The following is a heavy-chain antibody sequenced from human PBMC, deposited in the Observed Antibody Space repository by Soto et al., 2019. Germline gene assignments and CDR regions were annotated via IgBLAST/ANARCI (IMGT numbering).Heavy chain of an antibody. J-gene: IGHJ6*02. CDR2: ISAYNGNT. Sequence: QVQLVQSGAEVKKPGASVKVSCKASGYTFTSYGISWVRQAPGQGLEWMGWISAYNGNTNYAQKLQGRVTMTTDTSASTAYTELRSLRTDDSAVDYCARTDYGDSHDYDGMDVWGQGTTVTVSS. D-gene: IGHD4-17*01. V-gene: IGHV1-18*01. CDR1: GYTFTSYG. CDR3: ARTDYGDSHDYDGMDV.